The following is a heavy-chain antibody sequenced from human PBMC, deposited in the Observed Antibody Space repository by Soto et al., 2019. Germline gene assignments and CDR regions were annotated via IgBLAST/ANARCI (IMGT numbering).Heavy chain of an antibody. V-gene: IGHV3-11*06. D-gene: IGHD3-22*01. Sequence: PGGSLRLSCAPSGFTLSDYYMSWIRQAPGKGLEWVSYISSSSSYTNYADSVKGRFTISRDNAKNSLYLQMNSLRAEDTAVYYCARYWDYYDSSGYYPSQYYYGMDVWRQGTTVPVSS. J-gene: IGHJ6*02. CDR3: ARYWDYYDSSGYYPSQYYYGMDV. CDR1: GFTLSDYY. CDR2: ISSSSSYT.